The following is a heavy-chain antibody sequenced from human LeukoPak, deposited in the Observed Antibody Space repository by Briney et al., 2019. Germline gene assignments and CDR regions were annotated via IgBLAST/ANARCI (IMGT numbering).Heavy chain of an antibody. CDR3: AREEAWSSSSLGGFDP. J-gene: IGHJ5*02. CDR2: INHSGGT. D-gene: IGHD6-6*01. CDR1: GGSISSGDYY. V-gene: IGHV4-39*07. Sequence: PSETLSLTCTVSGGSISSGDYYWSWIRQPPGKGLEWIGEINHSGGTNYNPSLMGRVTISVDTSKNQFSLKLTSVTATDTAVYYCAREEAWSSSSLGGFDPWGQGTLVTVSS.